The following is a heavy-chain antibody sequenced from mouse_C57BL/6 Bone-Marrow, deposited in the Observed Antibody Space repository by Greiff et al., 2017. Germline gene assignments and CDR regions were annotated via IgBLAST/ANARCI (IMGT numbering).Heavy chain of an antibody. CDR2: IYPGDGDT. J-gene: IGHJ3*01. V-gene: IGHV1-82*01. CDR3: ARCSFAY. CDR1: ANASSGSW. Sequence: PERGKLGAPGKIPGKALANASSGSWWNGVKKRPGKGLEWIGRIYPGDGDTNYNGKFKGKATLTADKSSSTAYMQLSSLTSEDSAVYFCARCSFAYWGQGTLVTVSA.